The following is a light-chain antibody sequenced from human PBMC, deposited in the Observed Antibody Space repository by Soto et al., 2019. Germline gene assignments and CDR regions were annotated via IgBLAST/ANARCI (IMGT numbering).Light chain of an antibody. CDR2: DAS. V-gene: IGKV3-20*01. CDR3: QQYDTYPWT. CDR1: QSVSSYY. Sequence: EIVLTHSPGTLSLSPGERATLSFSASQSVSSYYLAWYQQKPGQAPRLLIYDASTRATGIPARFSGSGSGIEFTLTISSLQPDDFATYYCQQYDTYPWTFGQGTKV. J-gene: IGKJ1*01.